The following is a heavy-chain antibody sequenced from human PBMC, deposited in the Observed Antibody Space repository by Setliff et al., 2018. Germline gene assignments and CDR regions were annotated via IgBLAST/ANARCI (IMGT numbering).Heavy chain of an antibody. J-gene: IGHJ6*02. Sequence: PSETLSLTCAVYGGSFSGYYWSWIRQPPGKGLEWIGEINHSGSTNYNPSLKSRVTISVDTSKNQFSLKLSSVTAADTAVYYCAREKGDPNYNFWSGYYLYYYYGMDVWGQRTTVTVSS. CDR1: GGSFSGYY. D-gene: IGHD3-3*01. CDR2: INHSGST. CDR3: AREKGDPNYNFWSGYYLYYYYGMDV. V-gene: IGHV4-34*01.